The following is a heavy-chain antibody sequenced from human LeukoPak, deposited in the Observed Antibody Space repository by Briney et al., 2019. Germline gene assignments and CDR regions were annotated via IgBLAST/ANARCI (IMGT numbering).Heavy chain of an antibody. V-gene: IGHV5-51*01. CDR3: ARLSYGDYYYYYMDV. D-gene: IGHD4-17*01. J-gene: IGHJ6*03. CDR1: GYSFTSYW. CDR2: IYPGDSDT. Sequence: GESLKISCKGSGYSFTSYWIGWVRQMPGKGLEWMGIIYPGDSDTRYSPSFQGQVTISADKSISTAYLQWSSLKASDTAMYYCARLSYGDYYYYYMDVWGKGTTVTVSS.